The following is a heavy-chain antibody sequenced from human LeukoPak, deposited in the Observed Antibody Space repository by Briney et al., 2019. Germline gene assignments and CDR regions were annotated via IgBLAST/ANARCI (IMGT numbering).Heavy chain of an antibody. CDR1: GGSISTYY. D-gene: IGHD6-19*01. V-gene: IGHV4-59*01. CDR2: NSSSGNT. J-gene: IGHJ4*02. Sequence: AETLSLTCTLSGGSISTYYWTWIRQPPGKGLEWIGYNSSSGNTNYNPSLKSRVTISVDMSKNQFSLKLSSVTAADTAVYYCARAGSGWSFDYWGQGTLVTVSS. CDR3: ARAGSGWSFDY.